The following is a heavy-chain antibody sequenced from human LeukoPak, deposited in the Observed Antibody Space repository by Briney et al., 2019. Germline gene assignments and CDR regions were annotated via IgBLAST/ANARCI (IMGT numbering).Heavy chain of an antibody. CDR2: ISSSSSYI. J-gene: IGHJ4*02. CDR1: GFTFSSYS. D-gene: IGHD2-21*01. Sequence: GGSLRPSCAASGFTFSSYSMNWVRQAPGKGLEWVSSISSSSSYIYYADSVKGRFTISRDNAKNSLYLQMNNLRAEDTAVYYCARDTLSIPDYWGQGTLVTVSS. V-gene: IGHV3-21*01. CDR3: ARDTLSIPDY.